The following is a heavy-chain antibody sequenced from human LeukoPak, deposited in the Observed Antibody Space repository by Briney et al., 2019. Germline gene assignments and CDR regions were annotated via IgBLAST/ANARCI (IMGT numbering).Heavy chain of an antibody. CDR1: GFTFSSSD. D-gene: IGHD5-12*01. V-gene: IGHV3-13*01. CDR3: ARARRGYSGYGALYYFDY. J-gene: IGHJ4*02. Sequence: GGSLRLSCAASGFTFSSSDMHWVRQPTGKGLEWVSAIGTIGDTYYPGSVKGRFTISRDNSKNTLYLQMNSLRAEDTAVYYCARARRGYSGYGALYYFDYWGQGTLVTVSS. CDR2: IGTIGDT.